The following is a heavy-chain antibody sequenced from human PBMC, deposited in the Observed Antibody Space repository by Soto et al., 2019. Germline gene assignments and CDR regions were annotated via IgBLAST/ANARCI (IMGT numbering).Heavy chain of an antibody. Sequence: EVQLVESGGGLVKPGGSLRLSCAASGFTFSSYSMNWVRQAPGKGLEWVSSISSSSSYIYYADSVKGRFTISRDNAKNSLYLQMNSLRAEDTAVYYCAREVYSSSWTTRGWFDPWGQGTLVTVSS. CDR3: AREVYSSSWTTRGWFDP. CDR2: ISSSSSYI. D-gene: IGHD6-13*01. CDR1: GFTFSSYS. V-gene: IGHV3-21*01. J-gene: IGHJ5*02.